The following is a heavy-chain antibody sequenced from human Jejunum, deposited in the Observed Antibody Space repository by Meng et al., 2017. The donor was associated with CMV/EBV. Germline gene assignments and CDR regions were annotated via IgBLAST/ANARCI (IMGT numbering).Heavy chain of an antibody. CDR3: ARAPVGDTMFDY. V-gene: IGHV1-18*01. D-gene: IGHD1-26*01. J-gene: IGHJ4*02. CDR2: ISVYDGNT. Sequence: CTASGYTFFSYGLGWVRQAPGQGLEWMGWISVYDGNTKYAQKFQGRVTMSTVTSTNTAYMELTSLRSDDTAVYFCARAPVGDTMFDYWGQGTLVTVSS. CDR1: GYTFFSYG.